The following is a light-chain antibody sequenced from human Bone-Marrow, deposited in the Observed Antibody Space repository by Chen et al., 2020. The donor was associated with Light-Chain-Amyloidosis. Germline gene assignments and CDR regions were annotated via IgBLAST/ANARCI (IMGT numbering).Light chain of an antibody. CDR1: SSDVGTYNL. J-gene: IGLJ3*02. V-gene: IGLV2-23*01. Sequence: QSALTQPACVSGSPGQSITISCTGSSSDVGTYNLVSWYQHHPGKAPKLIIYEAKKRPSGVSNRFSGSRSGYTASLTISGLQAEDEADYYCCSYAGRGKMFGGGTKLTVL. CDR2: EAK. CDR3: CSYAGRGKM.